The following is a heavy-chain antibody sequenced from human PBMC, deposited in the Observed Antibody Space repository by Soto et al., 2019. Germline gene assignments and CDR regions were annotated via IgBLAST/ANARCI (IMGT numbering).Heavy chain of an antibody. CDR2: IEDGGGRA. D-gene: IGHD2-15*01. Sequence: GGSLRLSCAASGFTFSSYTMNWVRQPPGKGLEWVSSIEDGGGRAYYAGSVRGRFNISRDNSKNTLYLQMNSLTAEDTAVYYCAKLKGIGNPNNYFDYWGQGSLVTVS. V-gene: IGHV3-23*01. CDR1: GFTFSSYT. J-gene: IGHJ4*02. CDR3: AKLKGIGNPNNYFDY.